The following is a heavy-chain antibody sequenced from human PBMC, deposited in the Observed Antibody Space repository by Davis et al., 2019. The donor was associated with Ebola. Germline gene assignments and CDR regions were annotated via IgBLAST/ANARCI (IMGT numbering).Heavy chain of an antibody. D-gene: IGHD2-15*01. J-gene: IGHJ4*02. V-gene: IGHV1-2*06. CDR3: ARLCSGGSCYGVDC. CDR2: INPNSGDT. Sequence: ASVKVSCKASGYIFTAYYIHWVRQAPGQGLEWMGRINPNSGDTNYAQKFQGRVTVTRDTSISTAYMELSRLRSDDTAVYYCARLCSGGSCYGVDCWGQGTLVTVSS. CDR1: GYIFTAYY.